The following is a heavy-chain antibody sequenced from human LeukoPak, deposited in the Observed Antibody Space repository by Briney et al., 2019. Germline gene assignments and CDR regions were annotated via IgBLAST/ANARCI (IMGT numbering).Heavy chain of an antibody. D-gene: IGHD4-17*01. CDR2: IYYSGRT. CDR1: GGSISSYY. V-gene: IGHV4-59*08. Sequence: PSETLSLTCTVSGGSISSYYWSWIRQPPGKGLEWIGYIYYSGRTNYNPSLKSRVTISVDTSKNQFSLKRSSVTAADTAVYYCARHRRDYLALPYYFDYWGQGTLVTVSS. J-gene: IGHJ4*02. CDR3: ARHRRDYLALPYYFDY.